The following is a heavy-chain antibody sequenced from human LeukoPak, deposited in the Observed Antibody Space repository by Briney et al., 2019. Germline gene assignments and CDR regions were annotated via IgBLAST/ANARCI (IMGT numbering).Heavy chain of an antibody. CDR1: GSRFTSYW. CDR2: IYPGDSDT. J-gene: IGHJ4*02. D-gene: IGHD6-13*01. CDR3: ARVIGSSWSKYYFDY. Sequence: GASLKISCKGSGSRFTSYWIGWARPLPGKGLEWIGIIYPGDSDTRYSPSFQGQVTISADESINTAFLQWSILRASDTAIYYCARVIGSSWSKYYFDYWGQGTLVTVSS. V-gene: IGHV5-51*01.